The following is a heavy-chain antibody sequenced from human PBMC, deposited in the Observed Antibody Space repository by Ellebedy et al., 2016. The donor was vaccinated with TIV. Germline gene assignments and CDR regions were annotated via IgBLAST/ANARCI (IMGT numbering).Heavy chain of an antibody. CDR1: GFTFSSYA. CDR3: AVAARHIDY. Sequence: GGSLRLSCAASGFTFSSYAMHWVRQAPGKGLEWVAVISYDGSNKYYADSVKGRFTISRDNSKNTLYLQMNSLKAEDTAVYYCAVAARHIDYWGQGTLVTVSS. V-gene: IGHV3-30-3*01. D-gene: IGHD6-6*01. J-gene: IGHJ4*02. CDR2: ISYDGSNK.